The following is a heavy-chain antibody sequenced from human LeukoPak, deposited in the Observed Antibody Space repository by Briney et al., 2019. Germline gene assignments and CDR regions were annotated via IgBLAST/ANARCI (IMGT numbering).Heavy chain of an antibody. D-gene: IGHD7-27*01. V-gene: IGHV3-23*01. J-gene: IGHJ2*01. CDR1: GFTFGTYG. CDR2: ITGSSTWT. CDR3: ARELVSLGTGYFDL. Sequence: GGSLRLSCEASGFTFGTYGMTWVRQAPGKGLEWVSGITGSSTWTYYADSVKGRFTISRDNSKNTLQLQMHSLRAEDTAIYYCARELVSLGTGYFDLWGRGTLVIVSS.